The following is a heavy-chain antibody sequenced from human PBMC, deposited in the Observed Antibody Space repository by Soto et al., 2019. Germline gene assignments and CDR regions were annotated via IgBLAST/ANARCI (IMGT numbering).Heavy chain of an antibody. CDR2: IYYGGST. Sequence: PSETLSLTCTVSGGSISSGGYYWSWIRQHPGKGLEWIGYIYYGGSTYYNPSLKSRVTISVDTSKNQFSLKLSSVTAADTAVYYCARDKLLVGAKSLSYYYYGMDVWGQGTTVTVSS. V-gene: IGHV4-31*03. D-gene: IGHD1-26*01. CDR3: ARDKLLVGAKSLSYYYYGMDV. CDR1: GGSISSGGYY. J-gene: IGHJ6*02.